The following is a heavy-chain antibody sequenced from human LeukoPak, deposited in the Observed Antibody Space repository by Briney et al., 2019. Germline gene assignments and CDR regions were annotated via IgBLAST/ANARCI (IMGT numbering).Heavy chain of an antibody. CDR1: GFTFSSYA. Sequence: GGSLRLSCADSGFTFSSYAMSWVHQASGKGLEWVSAISGSGGSTYYADSVKGRFTISRDNSKNTLYLQMNSLRAEDTAVYYCAKETGDSSSNWFDPWGQGTLVTVSS. V-gene: IGHV3-23*01. CDR2: ISGSGGST. D-gene: IGHD6-6*01. J-gene: IGHJ5*02. CDR3: AKETGDSSSNWFDP.